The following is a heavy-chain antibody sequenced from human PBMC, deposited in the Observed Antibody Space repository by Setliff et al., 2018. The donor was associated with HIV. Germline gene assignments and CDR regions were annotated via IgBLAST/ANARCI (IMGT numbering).Heavy chain of an antibody. CDR2: INHSGST. V-gene: IGHV4-34*01. D-gene: IGHD3-22*01. CDR1: GGSLSGYH. CDR3: ARGGGYDRSGYYPFDY. Sequence: SLTCAVYGGSLSGYHWSWIRQSPEKGLEWIGEINHSGSTNYNPSLKSRVTMSVDTSKNQFSLKLSSVTAADTAVYYCARGGGYDRSGYYPFDYWGQGTPVTVSS. J-gene: IGHJ4*02.